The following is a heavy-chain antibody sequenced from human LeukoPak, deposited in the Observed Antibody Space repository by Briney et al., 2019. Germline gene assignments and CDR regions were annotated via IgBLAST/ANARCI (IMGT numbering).Heavy chain of an antibody. Sequence: GGSLRLSCADSGFTFSSYGMHWVSQAPGKGLEWVAVISYDGSNKYYADSVKGRSSISRDNSKNTLYLQMNSLRAEDTAVYYCAKGGTTYFDYWGQGTLVTVSS. D-gene: IGHD2/OR15-2a*01. CDR3: AKGGTTYFDY. V-gene: IGHV3-30*18. J-gene: IGHJ4*02. CDR2: ISYDGSNK. CDR1: GFTFSSYG.